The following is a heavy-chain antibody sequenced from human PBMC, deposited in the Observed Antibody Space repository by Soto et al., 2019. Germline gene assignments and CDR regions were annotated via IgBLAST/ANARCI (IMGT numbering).Heavy chain of an antibody. V-gene: IGHV1-18*01. D-gene: IGHD3-9*01. Sequence: GASVKVSCKASGYTFTSYGISWVRQAPGQGLEWMGWISAYNGNTNYAQKLQGRVTMTTDTSTSTAYMELRSLRSDDTAVYYCARNEPIMDDILTGYYTLDDYWGQGTLVTVSS. CDR2: ISAYNGNT. CDR3: ARNEPIMDDILTGYYTLDDY. CDR1: GYTFTSYG. J-gene: IGHJ4*02.